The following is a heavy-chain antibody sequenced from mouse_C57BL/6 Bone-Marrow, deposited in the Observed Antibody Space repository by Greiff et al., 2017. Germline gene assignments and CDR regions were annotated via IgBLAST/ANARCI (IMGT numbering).Heavy chain of an antibody. CDR2: IWSGGST. J-gene: IGHJ2*01. CDR3: ARNQGFFDY. V-gene: IGHV2-2*01. CDR1: GFSLTSYG. Sequence: QVQLQQSGPGLVQPSQSLSITCTVSGFSLTSYGVHWVRQSPGKGLEWLGVIWSGGSTDYNAAFISRLSISKDNSKSQVFFKMNSLQADDIAIYYCARNQGFFDYWGQGTTLTVSS.